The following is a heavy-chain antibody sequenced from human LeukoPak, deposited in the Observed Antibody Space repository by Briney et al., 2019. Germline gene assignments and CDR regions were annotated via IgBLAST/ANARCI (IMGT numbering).Heavy chain of an antibody. D-gene: IGHD3-10*01. CDR1: GGSISSSSYY. CDR2: NYYSGST. CDR3: ARLRCWTEQYYYGSGSYSEGCLFDY. Sequence: SETLSLTCTVSGGSISSSSYYWGWIRQPPGKGLEWIGSNYYSGSTYYNPSLKSRVTISVDTSKNQFSLRPSSVTAADTAVYYCARLRCWTEQYYYGSGSYSEGCLFDYWGQGTLVTVSS. V-gene: IGHV4-39*01. J-gene: IGHJ4*02.